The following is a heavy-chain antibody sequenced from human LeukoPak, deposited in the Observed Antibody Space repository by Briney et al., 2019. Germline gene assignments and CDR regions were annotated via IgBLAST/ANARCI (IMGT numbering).Heavy chain of an antibody. CDR1: GGSISSYY. CDR2: IYYSGST. J-gene: IGHJ6*03. D-gene: IGHD6-13*01. CDR3: ARGPVSTAAAVRGNYYYMDV. V-gene: IGHV4-59*01. Sequence: SETPSLTCTVSGGSISSYYWSWIRQPPGKGLEWIGYIYYSGSTNYNPSLKSRVTISVDTSKNQFSLKLRSVTAANTAVYYCARGPVSTAAAVRGNYYYMDVWGKGTTVTVSS.